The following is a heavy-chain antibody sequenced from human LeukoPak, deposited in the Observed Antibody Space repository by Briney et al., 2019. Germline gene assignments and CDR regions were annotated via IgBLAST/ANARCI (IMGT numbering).Heavy chain of an antibody. CDR3: ARLPIVVVPSTSFDI. D-gene: IGHD2-2*01. Sequence: PGGSLRLSCAASGFTFSSYAMSWVRQAPGKGLEWIGSINYSGTTYYNPSLKSRVTISVDTSKNQFSLKLSSVTAADTAVYYCARLPIVVVPSTSFDIWGQGTMVTVSS. CDR2: INYSGTT. V-gene: IGHV4-39*01. J-gene: IGHJ3*02. CDR1: GFTFSSYA.